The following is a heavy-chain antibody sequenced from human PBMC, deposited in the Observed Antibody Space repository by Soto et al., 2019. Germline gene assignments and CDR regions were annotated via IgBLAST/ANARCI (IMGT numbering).Heavy chain of an antibody. Sequence: QVQLVQSGAEVKKPGASVKVSCKASGYSFTNYYMHWVRQAPGQGLEYMGVIHPNGGGTSYAQKFTGSVPKTSDTSTSIISMELTRLRTDDLAVYSCTRTSVSRQASLDLWGQGTLVTVSS. CDR2: IHPNGGGT. CDR3: TRTSVSRQASLDL. D-gene: IGHD3-16*01. J-gene: IGHJ5*02. CDR1: GYSFTNYY. V-gene: IGHV1-46*03.